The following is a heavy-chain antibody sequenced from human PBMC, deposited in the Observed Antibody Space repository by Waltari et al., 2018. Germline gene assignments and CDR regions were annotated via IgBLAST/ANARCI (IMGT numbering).Heavy chain of an antibody. CDR2: INHRGRT. Sequence: QVQLQQWGAGLLKPSETLSLTCAVYGGSFSGYYWSWIRQPPGTGLEWIGEINHRGRTDDNPSTKSRVTISVNTAKNQLSLKLSSVTAADTAGYYWARGRLPPVLRFLELFRPMFDYWGQGTLVTVSS. D-gene: IGHD3-3*01. V-gene: IGHV4-34*01. CDR3: ARGRLPPVLRFLELFRPMFDY. CDR1: GGSFSGYY. J-gene: IGHJ4*02.